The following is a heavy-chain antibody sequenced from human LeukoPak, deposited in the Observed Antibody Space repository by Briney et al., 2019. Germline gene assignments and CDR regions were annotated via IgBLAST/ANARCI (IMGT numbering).Heavy chain of an antibody. J-gene: IGHJ4*02. V-gene: IGHV3-33*06. CDR3: VNQLVIGRLDY. D-gene: IGHD2-21*01. CDR2: IWYDGSNK. Sequence: GRSLRLSCAASGFTFGSYGMHWVRQAPGRGLEWVTVIWYDGSNKYYADSVKGRFTISRDNSKDTLYLQMNSLRAEDTAVYYCVNQLVIGRLDYWGQGTLVTVSS. CDR1: GFTFGSYG.